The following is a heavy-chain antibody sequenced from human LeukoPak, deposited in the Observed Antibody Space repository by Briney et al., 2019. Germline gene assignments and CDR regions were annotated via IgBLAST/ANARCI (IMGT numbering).Heavy chain of an antibody. CDR3: ARLSVIAAAGTEYFDY. CDR1: GGSISSSSYY. CDR2: IYYSGST. D-gene: IGHD6-13*01. Sequence: SETLSLTCTVSGGSISSSSYYWDWIRQPPGKGLEWIGSIYYSGSTYYNPSLKSRVTISVDTSKNQFSLKLSSVTAADTAVYYCARLSVIAAAGTEYFDYWGQGTLVTVSS. V-gene: IGHV4-39*01. J-gene: IGHJ4*02.